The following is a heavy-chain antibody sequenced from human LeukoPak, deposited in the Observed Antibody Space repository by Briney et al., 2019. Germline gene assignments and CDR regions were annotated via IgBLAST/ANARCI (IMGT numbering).Heavy chain of an antibody. CDR3: TRDYYDSSGYYTIAN. V-gene: IGHV3-49*04. CDR1: GFTFGDYA. D-gene: IGHD3-22*01. J-gene: IGHJ4*02. CDR2: IRSKTYGGTT. Sequence: SLRLSCTASGFTFGDYAMSWVRQAPGKGLEWVGFIRSKTYGGTTEYAASVKDRFTISRDDSKSIAYLQMSSLKTEDTAVYYCTRDYYDSSGYYTIANWGQGTLVTVSS.